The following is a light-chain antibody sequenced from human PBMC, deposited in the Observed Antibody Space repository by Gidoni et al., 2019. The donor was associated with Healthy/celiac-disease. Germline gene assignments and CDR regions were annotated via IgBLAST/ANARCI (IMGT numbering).Light chain of an antibody. CDR2: KDI. J-gene: IGLJ2*01. CDR3: QSADSSRSVV. CDR1: ALSKQY. V-gene: IGLV3-25*03. Sequence: SYELTQPPSVSVSPGQTARISCSGDALSKQYVYWYQQKPGRAPVLVIYKDIERPAGTPERFSGSSSGTTVTLTISGVQAEDEADYYCQSADSSRSVVFGGGTKLTVL.